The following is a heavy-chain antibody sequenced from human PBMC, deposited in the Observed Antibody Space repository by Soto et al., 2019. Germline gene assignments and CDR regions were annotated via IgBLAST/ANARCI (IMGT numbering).Heavy chain of an antibody. Sequence: SRNGVFGNTGTSTSITTTPSIGLEWLGRTYYRSKWYNDYAVSVKSRITINPDTSKNQFSLQLNSVTPEDTAVYYCARGGTTVVTPNWFDPWGQGTLVTVSS. V-gene: IGHV6-1*01. J-gene: IGHJ5*02. D-gene: IGHD4-17*01. CDR1: RNGVFGNTGT. CDR3: ARGGTTVVTPNWFDP. CDR2: TYYRSKWYN.